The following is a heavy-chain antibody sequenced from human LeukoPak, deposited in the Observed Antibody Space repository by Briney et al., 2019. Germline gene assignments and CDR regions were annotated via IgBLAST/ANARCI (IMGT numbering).Heavy chain of an antibody. CDR1: GFTFRSYG. D-gene: IGHD4-17*01. CDR3: AKDRNGAATGTTVTAYYYGMDV. Sequence: PGGSLRLSCAASGFTFRSYGMHWVRQAPGKGLAWVAVISYDGSNKYYADSVKGRFTISRDNSKNTLYLQMNSLRAEDTAVYYCAKDRNGAATGTTVTAYYYGMDVWGQGTTVTVSS. V-gene: IGHV3-30*18. CDR2: ISYDGSNK. J-gene: IGHJ6*02.